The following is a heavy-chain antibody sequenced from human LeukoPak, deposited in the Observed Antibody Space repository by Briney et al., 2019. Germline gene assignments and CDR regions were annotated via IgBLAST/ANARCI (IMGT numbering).Heavy chain of an antibody. CDR1: GFTYSSYA. D-gene: IGHD2-15*01. V-gene: IGHV3-30*03. CDR2: TSYDGSKK. CDR3: ARGALYCSGGSCLNWFDP. Sequence: GGSLRLSCAASGFTYSSYAMHWVRQAPGKGLDWLAVTSYDGSKKYYADSVKGRFTISRDNSKNALYLQMNSLRTEDTAVYYCARGALYCSGGSCLNWFDPWGQGTLVTVSS. J-gene: IGHJ5*02.